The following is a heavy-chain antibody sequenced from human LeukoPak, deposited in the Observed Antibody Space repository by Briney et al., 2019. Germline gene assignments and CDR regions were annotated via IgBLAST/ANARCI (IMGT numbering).Heavy chain of an antibody. Sequence: GGSLRLSCAASGFTFSSYGMHWVRQAPGKGLEGVAFIRYDGSNKYYADSVKGRFTISRDNSNTTLYLQMDSLRAEGTAVYYCAKLSSNYDFWSGYYGGYWGQGTLATVSS. V-gene: IGHV3-30*02. J-gene: IGHJ4*02. CDR1: GFTFSSYG. D-gene: IGHD3-3*01. CDR2: IRYDGSNK. CDR3: AKLSSNYDFWSGYYGGY.